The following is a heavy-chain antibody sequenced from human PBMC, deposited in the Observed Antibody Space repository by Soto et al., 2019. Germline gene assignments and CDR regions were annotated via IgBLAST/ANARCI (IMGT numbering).Heavy chain of an antibody. CDR3: AREETAWPLAYGLDV. V-gene: IGHV3-21*01. Sequence: GGSLRLSCEASGFSFSTYSMHWVRQAPGKGLEWVSSIGRRSDIYYADSVKGRFTISRDNAKNSVSLQMNSLRDENTAVYYCAREETAWPLAYGLDVWGQGTTVTVSS. D-gene: IGHD2-21*02. J-gene: IGHJ6*02. CDR1: GFSFSTYS. CDR2: IGRRSDI.